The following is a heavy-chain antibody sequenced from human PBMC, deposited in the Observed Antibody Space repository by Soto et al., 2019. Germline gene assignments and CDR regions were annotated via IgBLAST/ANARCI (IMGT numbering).Heavy chain of an antibody. CDR2: IYWDDDK. CDR1: GLSLSTSGVG. J-gene: IGHJ4*02. CDR3: AHRRVAENFEN. V-gene: IGHV2-5*02. Sequence: QITLKESGPTLVKPTQTLTLTCTFSGLSLSTSGVGVGWFRQPPGQALEWLALIYWDDDKRYSPSLKSRLTITKDTSKNQVVLTMTIMDPVDTAIYFCAHRRVAENFENWGQGTQVTVSS.